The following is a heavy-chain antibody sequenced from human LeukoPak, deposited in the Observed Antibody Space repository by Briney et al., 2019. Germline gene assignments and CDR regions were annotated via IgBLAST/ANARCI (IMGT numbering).Heavy chain of an antibody. Sequence: GGSLRLSCAASGFTFSSYSMNWVRQAPGKGLEWVSVIYSGGSTYYADSVKGRFTISRDNSKNTLYLQMNSLRAEDTAVYYCARDRSAFDIWGQGTMVTVSS. CDR1: GFTFSSYS. CDR2: IYSGGST. V-gene: IGHV3-53*01. CDR3: ARDRSAFDI. J-gene: IGHJ3*02.